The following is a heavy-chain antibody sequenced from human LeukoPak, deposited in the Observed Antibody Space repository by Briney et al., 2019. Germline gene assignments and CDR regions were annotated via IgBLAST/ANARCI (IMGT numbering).Heavy chain of an antibody. V-gene: IGHV3-74*01. CDR2: TNSDGSSS. D-gene: IGHD5-24*01. Sequence: GGSLRLSCAVSGFTFSGHWKFWVLQAPGKSLEWVSSTNSDGSSSGYTDSVKGRFTVSRDNAKNTLYLQMNSLRAEDTAVYYCARARWYSCDYWGQGTLVTVSS. CDR3: ARARWYSCDY. CDR1: GFTFSGHW. J-gene: IGHJ4*02.